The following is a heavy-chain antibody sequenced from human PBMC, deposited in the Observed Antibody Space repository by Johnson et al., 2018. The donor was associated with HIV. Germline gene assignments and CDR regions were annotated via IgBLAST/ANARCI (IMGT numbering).Heavy chain of an antibody. CDR1: GFTFSSYG. V-gene: IGHV3-33*01. J-gene: IGHJ3*01. CDR2: IWYDGSNK. D-gene: IGHD6-13*01. CDR3: ARGRIATGGMRGGAFDV. Sequence: QVQVVESGGGVVQPGKSLRLSCAASGFTFSSYGMHWVRQAPGKGLEWVAVIWYDGSNKYYADSVKGRFTISRDNSTLYLQMNSLRVEDTAVYYWARGRIATGGMRGGAFDVWGQGTMVTVSP.